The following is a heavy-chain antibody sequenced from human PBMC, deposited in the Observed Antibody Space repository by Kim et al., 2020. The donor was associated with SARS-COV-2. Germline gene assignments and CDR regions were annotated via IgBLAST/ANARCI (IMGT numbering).Heavy chain of an antibody. CDR3: ARGYSYDSSGPGD. Sequence: SETLSLTCAVSGGSISSSNWWSWVRQPPGKGLEWIGEIYHSGSTNYNPSLKSRVTISVDKSKNQFSLKLSSVTAADTAVYYCARGYSYDSSGPGDWGQGTLVTVSS. V-gene: IGHV4-4*02. CDR2: IYHSGST. J-gene: IGHJ4*02. CDR1: GGSISSSNW. D-gene: IGHD3-22*01.